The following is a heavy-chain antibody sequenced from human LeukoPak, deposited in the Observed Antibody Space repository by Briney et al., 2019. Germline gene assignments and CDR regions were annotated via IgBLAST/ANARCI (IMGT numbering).Heavy chain of an antibody. CDR3: IRDEALWRLDY. V-gene: IGHV3-74*03. Sequence: GGSLRLSCAASGFTFSNHWRHWVRQAPGKGLVWVSRIDEGGSNAMYADSEKGRSSISRDNAKNTVNLQMNSLRAEDTGVYYCIRDEALWRLDYWGQGTLVTVSS. J-gene: IGHJ4*02. D-gene: IGHD2-21*01. CDR1: GFTFSNHW. CDR2: IDEGGSNA.